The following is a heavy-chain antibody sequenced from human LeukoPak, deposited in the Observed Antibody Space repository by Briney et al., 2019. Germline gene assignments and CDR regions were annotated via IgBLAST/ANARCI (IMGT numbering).Heavy chain of an antibody. CDR1: GFTFEDYA. D-gene: IGHD2-21*02. J-gene: IGHJ6*01. CDR2: ISGDGKST. V-gene: IGHV3-43*02. CDR3: TKQKSDQEFGMAV. Sequence: GGSLRLSCAASGFTFEDYAMHWVRQVPGKGLEWVSLISGDGKSTYYADSVKGRFTIFRDNNKNSMYLQMNSLRTEDTALYYCTKQKSDQEFGMAVSGQATTVTVSS.